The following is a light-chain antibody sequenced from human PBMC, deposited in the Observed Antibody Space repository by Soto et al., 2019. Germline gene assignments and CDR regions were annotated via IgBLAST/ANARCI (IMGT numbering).Light chain of an antibody. CDR1: MRDVGAYNL. CDR3: SSYTVSVAPYV. V-gene: IGLV2-14*01. Sequence: QSALTQPASVSGSPGQSITISCAGTMRDVGAYNLVSWYQQHPGRAPQLIIYEVRNRPSGISFRFSGSKSGNTASLTISGLQAEDEADYYCSSYTVSVAPYVFGTGTKLTVL. CDR2: EVR. J-gene: IGLJ1*01.